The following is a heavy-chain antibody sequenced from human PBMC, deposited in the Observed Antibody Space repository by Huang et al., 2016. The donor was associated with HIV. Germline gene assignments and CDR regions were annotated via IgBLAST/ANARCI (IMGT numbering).Heavy chain of an antibody. V-gene: IGHV4-39*01. J-gene: IGHJ4*02. CDR3: ARRIRVYVADYYFDY. Sequence: QLQLQESGPGLVKPSETLSLTCTVSGGSISSSSYYWGWIRQPPGKGLEWIGSIYYSGSTDYNPSLKSRVTISVDTSKNQFSLKLSSVTAADTAVYYCARRIRVYVADYYFDYWGQGTLVTVSS. D-gene: IGHD5-12*01. CDR2: IYYSGST. CDR1: GGSISSSSYY.